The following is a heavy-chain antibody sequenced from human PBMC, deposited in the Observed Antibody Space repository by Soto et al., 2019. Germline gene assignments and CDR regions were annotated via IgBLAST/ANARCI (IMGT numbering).Heavy chain of an antibody. J-gene: IGHJ6*02. Sequence: SETLSLTCTVSGGYISSYYWSWIRQSTGKGLEWIGYLYYSRSTNYNPSLKSRVTISVDTSKNQFSLKLSSVTAADTAVYYCARDDTDYDFWSGHRKLYYYGMDVWGQGTTVT. CDR3: ARDDTDYDFWSGHRKLYYYGMDV. CDR1: GGYISSYY. CDR2: LYYSRST. V-gene: IGHV4-59*12. D-gene: IGHD3-3*01.